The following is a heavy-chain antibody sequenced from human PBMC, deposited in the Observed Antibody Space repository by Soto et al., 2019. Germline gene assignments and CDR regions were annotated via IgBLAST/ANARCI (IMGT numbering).Heavy chain of an antibody. CDR2: IIPIFGTA. Sequence: QVQLVQSGAEVKKPGSSVKVSCKASGGTFSSYAISWVRQAPGQGLEWMGGIIPIFGTANYAQKFQGRVTITADESTSXAYMELSRRRSEDTAVYYCASPPNESSGYYYGMDVWGQGTTVTVSS. J-gene: IGHJ6*02. V-gene: IGHV1-69*12. D-gene: IGHD6-19*01. CDR1: GGTFSSYA. CDR3: ASPPNESSGYYYGMDV.